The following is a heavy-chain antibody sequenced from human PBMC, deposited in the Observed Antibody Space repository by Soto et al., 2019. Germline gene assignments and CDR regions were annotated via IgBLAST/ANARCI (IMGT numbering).Heavy chain of an antibody. Sequence: DVQLVDSGGGLVQPGGSLRLSCAASGFTFSNYAMSWVRQAPGKGLEWVSLVSATAGTTYYTDSVKGRFTISRDNARNAVYLQMNGLRSDDTAVYYCAKDRLAGGFDYWGQGNLVTVSS. CDR2: VSATAGTT. D-gene: IGHD3-16*01. CDR1: GFTFSNYA. V-gene: IGHV3-23*04. CDR3: AKDRLAGGFDY. J-gene: IGHJ4*02.